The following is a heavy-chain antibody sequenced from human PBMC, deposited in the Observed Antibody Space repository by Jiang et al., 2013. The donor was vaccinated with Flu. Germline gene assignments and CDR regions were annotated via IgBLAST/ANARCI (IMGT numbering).Heavy chain of an antibody. Sequence: SCAVYRGSLSGYRWSWIRQSPGRGLEWIGEINHSGSSTYNLSLKSRVTISVDTSKKEFSLKLGSVSAADTAVYYCARNYYDDSGYYPYWYFDVWGRGTLVTVSS. CDR2: INHSGSS. CDR3: ARNYYDDSGYYPYWYFDV. D-gene: IGHD3-22*01. V-gene: IGHV4-34*01. J-gene: IGHJ2*01. CDR1: RGSLSGYR.